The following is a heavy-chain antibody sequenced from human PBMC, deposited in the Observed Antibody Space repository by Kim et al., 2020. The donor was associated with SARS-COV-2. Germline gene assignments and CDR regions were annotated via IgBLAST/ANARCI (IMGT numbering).Heavy chain of an antibody. Sequence: GESLRLSCTASGFTFSSYEMNWVRQAPGKGLEWVSYIIGSGTTIYYADSVRGRFTISRDNDKNSLFLQMNSLRAEDTAVYYCARGPNYSPFDYWGQGTL. D-gene: IGHD4-4*01. CDR1: GFTFSSYE. J-gene: IGHJ4*02. V-gene: IGHV3-48*03. CDR2: IIGSGTTI. CDR3: ARGPNYSPFDY.